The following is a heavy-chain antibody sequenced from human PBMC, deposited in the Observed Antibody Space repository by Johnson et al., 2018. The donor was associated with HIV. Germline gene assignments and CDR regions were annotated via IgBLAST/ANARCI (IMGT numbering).Heavy chain of an antibody. J-gene: IGHJ3*02. CDR2: INWNGGRI. Sequence: QVQLVESGGGLVKPGGSLRLSCAASGFTFSDYYMSWIRQAPGRGLEWVSGINWNGGRIGYADSVKGRCTISRANSKNTLYLQMNSLRAEDTAVYYCARDQTIQLWSDAFDIWGQGTMVTVSS. CDR3: ARDQTIQLWSDAFDI. D-gene: IGHD5-18*01. V-gene: IGHV3-11*04. CDR1: GFTFSDYY.